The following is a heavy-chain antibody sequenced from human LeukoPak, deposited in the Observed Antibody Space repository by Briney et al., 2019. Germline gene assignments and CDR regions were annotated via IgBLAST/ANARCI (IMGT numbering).Heavy chain of an antibody. J-gene: IGHJ3*02. Sequence: SETLSLTCTVSGGSISSYYWSWIRQPPGKGLEWIGYIYTSGSTNYNPPLKSRVTISVDTSKNQFSLKLSSVTAADTAVYYCARLGSSYDSSGYIAFDIWGQGKMVTVSS. V-gene: IGHV4-4*09. CDR1: GGSISSYY. CDR2: IYTSGST. CDR3: ARLGSSYDSSGYIAFDI. D-gene: IGHD3-22*01.